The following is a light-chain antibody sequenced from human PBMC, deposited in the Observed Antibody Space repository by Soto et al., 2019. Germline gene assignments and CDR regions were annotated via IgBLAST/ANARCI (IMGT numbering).Light chain of an antibody. CDR1: QSISSNY. CDR3: QQYGGSPRT. V-gene: IGKV3-20*01. Sequence: EIVLTQSPGTLSLSPGERATLSCRASQSISSNYLAWYQQTPGQAPRLLIYDASSRAAGIPDRFSGSGSGKDFTLTISRLEPEDFGVYYCQQYGGSPRTFGQGTKVEIK. J-gene: IGKJ1*01. CDR2: DAS.